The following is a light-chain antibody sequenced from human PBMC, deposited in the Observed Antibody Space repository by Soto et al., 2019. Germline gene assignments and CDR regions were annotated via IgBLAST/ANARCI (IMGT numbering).Light chain of an antibody. V-gene: IGLV4-69*01. Sequence: QLVLTQSPSASASLGASVNLTCTLSSGHSSYAIAWHQQQPEKGPRYLMKLNSDGSHNKGDGIPDRFSGSSSGAERYLTISSLQSEDEADYYCQTWGTGIRVFGGGTQLTVL. CDR3: QTWGTGIRV. CDR1: SGHSSYA. J-gene: IGLJ3*02. CDR2: LNSDGSH.